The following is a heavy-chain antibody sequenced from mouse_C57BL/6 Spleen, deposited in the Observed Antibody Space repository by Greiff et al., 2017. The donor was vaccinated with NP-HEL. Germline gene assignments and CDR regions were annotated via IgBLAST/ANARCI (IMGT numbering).Heavy chain of an antibody. CDR2: IDPENGDT. J-gene: IGHJ4*01. V-gene: IGHV14-4*01. CDR3: TTGTTGSMDY. CDR1: GFNIKDDY. D-gene: IGHD1-1*01. Sequence: VQLKQSGAELVRPGASVKLSCTASGFNIKDDYMHWVKQRPEQGLEWIGWIDPENGDTEYASKFQGKATITADTSSNTAYLQLRSLTSEDTAVYYCTTGTTGSMDYWGQGTSVTVSS.